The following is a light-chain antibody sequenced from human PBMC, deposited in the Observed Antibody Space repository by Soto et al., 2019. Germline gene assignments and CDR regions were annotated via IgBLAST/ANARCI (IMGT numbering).Light chain of an antibody. Sequence: QSVLTQPPSASAAPGQKVTISCFGSNSNIGKNYVSWYQQVPGTAPKLLIYGNNNRESGITDRISASKSGTSATLVITTLQPGDEADYYCATWDNSLSAEVFGGGTKSPS. CDR2: GNN. CDR3: ATWDNSLSAEV. CDR1: NSNIGKNY. V-gene: IGLV1-51*01. J-gene: IGLJ3*02.